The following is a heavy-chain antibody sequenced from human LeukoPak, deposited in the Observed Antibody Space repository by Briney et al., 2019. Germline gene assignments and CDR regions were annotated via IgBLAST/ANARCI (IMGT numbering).Heavy chain of an antibody. Sequence: GGSLRLSCAGSGFTFPTYGMHWVRQAQGKGLERVAYISYDGNKGYYTDSVKGRFTISRDNSKNMLFLQMSSLRIEDTGVYYCAKDSTRDYGYYGMPESWGQGTLVTVS. CDR1: GFTFPTYG. CDR2: ISYDGNKG. CDR3: AKDSTRDYGYYGMPES. D-gene: IGHD4-17*01. J-gene: IGHJ4*02. V-gene: IGHV3-30*18.